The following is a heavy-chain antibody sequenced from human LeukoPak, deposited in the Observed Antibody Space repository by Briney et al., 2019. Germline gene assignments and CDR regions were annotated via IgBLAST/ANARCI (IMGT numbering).Heavy chain of an antibody. J-gene: IGHJ4*02. CDR1: GGTFSSYA. CDR2: IIPILGIA. CDR3: ARGQDWGPGGNDY. D-gene: IGHD3-16*01. V-gene: IGHV1-69*04. Sequence: SVKVSCKASGGTFSSYAISWVRQAPGQGLEWMGRIIPILGIANYAQKFQGRVTITADKSTSTAYMELRSLRSDDTAVYYCARGQDWGPGGNDYWGQGTLVTVSS.